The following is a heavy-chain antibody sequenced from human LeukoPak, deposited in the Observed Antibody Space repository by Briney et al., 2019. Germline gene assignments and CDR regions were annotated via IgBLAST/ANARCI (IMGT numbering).Heavy chain of an antibody. V-gene: IGHV3-30*18. Sequence: GGSLRLSCAASGFTFSSYGMHWVRQAPGKGLEWVAVISYDGSNKYYADSVKGRFTISRDNSKNTLYLQMNSLRAEDTAVYYCAKDANTYYYDNSGYFPAYWGQGTLVTVSS. J-gene: IGHJ4*02. CDR3: AKDANTYYYDNSGYFPAY. CDR1: GFTFSSYG. CDR2: ISYDGSNK. D-gene: IGHD3-22*01.